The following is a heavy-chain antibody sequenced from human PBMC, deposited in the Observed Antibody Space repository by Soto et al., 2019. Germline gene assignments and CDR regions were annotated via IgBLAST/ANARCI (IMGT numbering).Heavy chain of an antibody. V-gene: IGHV1-69*13. CDR3: AREARITMIVVGDAFDI. Sequence: ASVKVSCKASGGTFSSYAISWVRQAPGQGREWMGGIIPIFGTANYAQKFQGRVTITADESTSTAYMELSSLRSEDTAVYYCAREARITMIVVGDAFDIWGQGXMVTVSS. CDR1: GGTFSSYA. D-gene: IGHD3-22*01. CDR2: IIPIFGTA. J-gene: IGHJ3*02.